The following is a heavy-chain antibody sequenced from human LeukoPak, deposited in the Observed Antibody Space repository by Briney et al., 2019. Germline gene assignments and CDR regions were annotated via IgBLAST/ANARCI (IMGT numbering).Heavy chain of an antibody. CDR2: ISSSGTTI. V-gene: IGHV3-11*04. CDR3: ARALGYCSGGSCYSFDY. Sequence: PGGSLRLSCAASGFTFSDYYMSWIRQAPGKGLEWVSYISSSGTTIYYADSVKGRFTISRDNAKNSLYLQMNSLRDEDTAVYYCARALGYCSGGSCYSFDYWGQGTLVTVSS. CDR1: GFTFSDYY. D-gene: IGHD2-15*01. J-gene: IGHJ4*02.